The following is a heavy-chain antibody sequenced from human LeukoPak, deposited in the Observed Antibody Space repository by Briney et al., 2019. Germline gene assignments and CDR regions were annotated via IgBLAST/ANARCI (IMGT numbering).Heavy chain of an antibody. D-gene: IGHD5-12*01. CDR3: ARSGYDYQYYYYGMDV. V-gene: IGHV3-23*01. CDR2: ISGSGGST. Sequence: GGSLRLSCAASGFTFSSYAMSWVRQAPGKGLEWVSAISGSGGSTYYADYVKGRFTISRDNSKNTLYLQMNSLRAEDTAVYYCARSGYDYQYYYYGMDVWGQGTTVTVSS. J-gene: IGHJ6*02. CDR1: GFTFSSYA.